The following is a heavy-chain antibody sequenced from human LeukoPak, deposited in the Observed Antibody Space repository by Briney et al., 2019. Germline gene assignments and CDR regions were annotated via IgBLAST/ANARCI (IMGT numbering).Heavy chain of an antibody. J-gene: IGHJ4*02. V-gene: IGHV4-38-2*01. CDR3: ARVNGDYPYYFDY. CDR1: GDSISSGYY. CDR2: IYHSGST. D-gene: IGHD4-17*01. Sequence: SETLSLTCAVSGDSISSGYYWGWIRQPPGKGLEWIGSIYHSGSTYYNPSLKSRVTISVDTSKNQFSLKLSSVTAADTAVYYCARVNGDYPYYFDYWGQGTLVTVSS.